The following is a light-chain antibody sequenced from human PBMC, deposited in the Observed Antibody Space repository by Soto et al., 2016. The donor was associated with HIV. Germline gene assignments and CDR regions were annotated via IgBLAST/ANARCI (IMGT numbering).Light chain of an antibody. Sequence: DIQMTQSPSTLSASVGDRVTITCRASQDITTWLAWYQQKPGKPPNLLIYKASNLQNGVPSRFSGSGSGTEFTLAISSLQPGDFATYYCQQYNTFPWTFGQGTKVEI. CDR3: QQYNTFPWT. CDR2: KAS. CDR1: QDITTW. J-gene: IGKJ1*01. V-gene: IGKV1-5*03.